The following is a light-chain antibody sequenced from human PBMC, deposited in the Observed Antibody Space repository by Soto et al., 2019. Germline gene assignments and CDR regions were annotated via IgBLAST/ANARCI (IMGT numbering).Light chain of an antibody. J-gene: IGLJ3*02. CDR1: SSDVGGYKY. CDR2: EVS. CDR3: YSYTSSSPRV. V-gene: IGLV2-14*01. Sequence: QSALTQPASVSGSPGQSITISCTGTSSDVGGYKYVSWYQHHPGKAPKLLIYEVSNRPSGVSDRFSGSKSGNTASLTISGLQPEDEADYYCYSYTSSSPRVFGGGTKLTVL.